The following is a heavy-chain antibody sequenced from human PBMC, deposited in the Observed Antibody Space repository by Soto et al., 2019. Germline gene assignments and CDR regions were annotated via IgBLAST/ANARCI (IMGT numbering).Heavy chain of an antibody. CDR1: GLSLSISGVG. CDR2: IYWYDDK. D-gene: IGHD2-15*01. V-gene: IGHV2-5*01. Sequence: SGPTLVNPTQTLTLTCTFSGLSLSISGVGVGWIRQPPGKALEWLGFIYWYDDKRYSPFLQSRVTITKDTSKNQVVLTMTNMDPVDTATYYCAHKGGRGAGMDVWGQGTTVTVSS. J-gene: IGHJ6*02. CDR3: AHKGGRGAGMDV.